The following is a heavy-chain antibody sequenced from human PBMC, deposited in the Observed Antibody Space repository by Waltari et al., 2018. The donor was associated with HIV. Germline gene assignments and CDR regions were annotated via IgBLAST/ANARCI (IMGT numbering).Heavy chain of an antibody. Sequence: QVQLVQSGAEVKKPGASVKVSCKASGYTFTSYGISWVRQAPGQGREWMGWFRAYNGKTNYAQKLQGRVTMTTDTSTSTAYMELRSLRSVGTAVYYCARVRCSRSSYHGWFDPWGQGTLVTVSS. CDR2: FRAYNGKT. CDR3: ARVRCSRSSYHGWFDP. V-gene: IGHV1-18*01. J-gene: IGHJ5*02. D-gene: IGHD2-2*01. CDR1: GYTFTSYG.